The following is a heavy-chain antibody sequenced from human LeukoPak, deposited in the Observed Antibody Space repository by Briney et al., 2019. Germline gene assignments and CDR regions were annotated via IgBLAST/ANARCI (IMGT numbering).Heavy chain of an antibody. D-gene: IGHD3-22*01. CDR3: ARDADGSSGYLDY. V-gene: IGHV1-69*13. CDR2: IIPIFGTA. Sequence: GASVKVACKASGYTFTGYYMHWVRQAPGQGLEWMGGIIPIFGTANYAQKFQGRVTITADESTSTAYMELSSLRSEDTAVYYCARDADGSSGYLDYWGQGTLVTVSS. CDR1: GYTFTGYY. J-gene: IGHJ4*02.